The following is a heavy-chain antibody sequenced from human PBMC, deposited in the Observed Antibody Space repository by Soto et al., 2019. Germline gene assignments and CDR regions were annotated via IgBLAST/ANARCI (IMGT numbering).Heavy chain of an antibody. J-gene: IGHJ4*02. CDR2: IYYSGST. D-gene: IGHD1-26*01. Sequence: SETLSLTCTVSGGSISSYYWSWIRQPPGKGLEWIGYIYYSGSTTYNPSLKSRVTMSLDTSKNQYFLKLNSVTAADTAVYYCAPVRSLEKLFSLWGQGTPGTVSS. CDR1: GGSISSYY. V-gene: IGHV4-59*04. CDR3: APVRSLEKLFSL.